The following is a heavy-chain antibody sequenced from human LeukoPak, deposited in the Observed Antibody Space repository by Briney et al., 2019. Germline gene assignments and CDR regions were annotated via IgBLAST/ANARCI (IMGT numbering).Heavy chain of an antibody. CDR3: ARVLPYYYDSSGYAFDI. CDR1: GGSISNHY. D-gene: IGHD3-22*01. J-gene: IGHJ3*02. CDR2: IYYSGST. V-gene: IGHV4-59*11. Sequence: SETLSLTCTVSGGSISNHYWSWIRQPPGKGLEWIGYIYYSGSTNYNPSLKSRVTISVDTSKNQFSLKLSSVTAADTAVYYCARVLPYYYDSSGYAFDIWGQGTMGTVSA.